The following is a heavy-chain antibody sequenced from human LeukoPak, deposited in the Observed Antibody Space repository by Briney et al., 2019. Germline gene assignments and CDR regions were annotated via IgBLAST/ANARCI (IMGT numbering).Heavy chain of an antibody. J-gene: IGHJ4*02. CDR1: GYTVTGYG. CDR3: AGSFGSGSYYHFDY. V-gene: IGHV1-2*02. D-gene: IGHD3-10*01. CDR2: VNPNSGGT. Sequence: ASVKVSCKSAGYTVTGYGIHWGRQAPGQGLGWMGWVNPNSGGTDSAQKFQGRVNMTRDTSVSTDYTDPSRLISDDPAVYYCAGSFGSGSYYHFDYWGQGTLVTVSS.